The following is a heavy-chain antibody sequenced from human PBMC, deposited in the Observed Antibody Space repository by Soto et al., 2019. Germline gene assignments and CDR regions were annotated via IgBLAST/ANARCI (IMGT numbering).Heavy chain of an antibody. V-gene: IGHV3-23*01. D-gene: IGHD5-18*01. J-gene: IGHJ4*02. Sequence: EVQLLESGGGLVQPGGSLRLSCAASGFTFSSYAMSWVRQAPGKGLEWVSASSCSGGSTYYADSVKGRFTISRDNSKNTLYLQMNSLRAEDTAVYYCAVLVDTGMRFDYWGQGTLVTVSS. CDR2: SSCSGGST. CDR1: GFTFSSYA. CDR3: AVLVDTGMRFDY.